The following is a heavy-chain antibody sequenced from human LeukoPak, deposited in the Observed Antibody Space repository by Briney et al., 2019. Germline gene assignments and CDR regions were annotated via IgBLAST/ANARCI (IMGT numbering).Heavy chain of an antibody. Sequence: GGSLRLSCAASGFTFSSYWMSWVRQAPGKGLEWVANIKQDGSEKYYVDSVKGRFTISRDNAKNSLYLQMNSLRAEDTAVYYCARDTAMVIGSYFDYWGQGTLVTVSS. V-gene: IGHV3-7*01. CDR2: IKQDGSEK. CDR1: GFTFSSYW. CDR3: ARDTAMVIGSYFDY. J-gene: IGHJ4*02. D-gene: IGHD5-18*01.